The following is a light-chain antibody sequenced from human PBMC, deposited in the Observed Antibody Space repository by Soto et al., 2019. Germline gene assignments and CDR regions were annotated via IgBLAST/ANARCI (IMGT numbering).Light chain of an antibody. CDR1: SSNIGSKT. J-gene: IGLJ2*01. Sequence: QLVLTQPPSASGTPGQRVTLSCSGGSSNIGSKTVNWYQQLPGTAPKLLIYNNNQRPSGVPDRFSGSKSGTSASLAISGLQSEDEADYYCAAWDDSLNGRVFGGGTKVTVL. V-gene: IGLV1-44*01. CDR2: NNN. CDR3: AAWDDSLNGRV.